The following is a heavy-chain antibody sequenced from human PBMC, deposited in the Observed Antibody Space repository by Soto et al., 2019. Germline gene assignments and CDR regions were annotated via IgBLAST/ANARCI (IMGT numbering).Heavy chain of an antibody. CDR1: GFTFSSYG. D-gene: IGHD3-22*01. CDR2: ISYDGSNH. Sequence: GGSLKLSWAASGFTFSSYGMPGVRQAPCKGLGWVAVISYDGSNHSYTASVKGPFPISRDNSKNTLYLQMNSLRAEDTAVYYCAKDPSRLYYYDSSGFLDYWGQGTLVT. J-gene: IGHJ4*02. V-gene: IGHV3-30*18. CDR3: AKDPSRLYYYDSSGFLDY.